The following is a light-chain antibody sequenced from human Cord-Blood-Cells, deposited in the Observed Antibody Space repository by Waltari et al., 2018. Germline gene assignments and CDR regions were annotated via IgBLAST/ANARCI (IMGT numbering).Light chain of an antibody. CDR3: NARDSSGNHWV. CDR2: GKS. V-gene: IGLV3-19*01. Sequence: SSELTQDRAVSVAVGQTVIISVPGHSLRRSYPNLYQQKPGQAPVLVIDGKSNRPSGIPDRFSGSSSGNTASLTITGAQAEDEADYYCNARDSSGNHWVFGGGTKLTVL. J-gene: IGLJ3*02. CDR1: SLRRSY.